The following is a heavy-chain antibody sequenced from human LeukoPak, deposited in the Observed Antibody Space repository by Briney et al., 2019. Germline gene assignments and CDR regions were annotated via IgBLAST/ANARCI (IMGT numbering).Heavy chain of an antibody. CDR1: GFTFSSYA. J-gene: IGHJ5*02. V-gene: IGHV3-23*01. CDR3: AKDTVAVAALFDP. CDR2: ISGSGAGT. D-gene: IGHD6-19*01. Sequence: GGSLRLSCAASGFTFSSYAMSWVRQVPGKGLEWVSAISGSGAGTYYADSVKGRFTISRDNSKNTLYLQINSLRAEDTAVYYCAKDTVAVAALFDPWGRGTLLTVSS.